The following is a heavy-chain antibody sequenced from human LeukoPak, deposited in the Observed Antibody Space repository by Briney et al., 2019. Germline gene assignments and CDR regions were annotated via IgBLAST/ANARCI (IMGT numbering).Heavy chain of an antibody. Sequence: GGSLRLSCAASGFTFSSYEMNWVRQAPGKGLEWVSYISSSGSTIYYADSVKGRFTISRDNAKNSLYLQMNSLRAEDTAVYYCASSSYGAFDIWGQGTMVTVPS. V-gene: IGHV3-48*03. D-gene: IGHD6-6*01. CDR1: GFTFSSYE. CDR3: ASSSYGAFDI. CDR2: ISSSGSTI. J-gene: IGHJ3*02.